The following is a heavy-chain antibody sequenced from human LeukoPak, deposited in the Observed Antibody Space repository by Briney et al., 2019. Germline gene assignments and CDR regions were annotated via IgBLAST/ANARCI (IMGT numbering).Heavy chain of an antibody. CDR1: GGTFSSYA. CDR3: ARYYYHSSGSLAFDI. D-gene: IGHD3-22*01. V-gene: IGHV1-69*04. Sequence: GASVKVSCKASGGTFSSYAISWVRQAPGQGLEWMGRIIPILGIANYAQKFQGRVTITADKSTSTAYMELSSLRSEDTAVYYCARYYYHSSGSLAFDIWGQPTMVTVSP. J-gene: IGHJ3*02. CDR2: IIPILGIA.